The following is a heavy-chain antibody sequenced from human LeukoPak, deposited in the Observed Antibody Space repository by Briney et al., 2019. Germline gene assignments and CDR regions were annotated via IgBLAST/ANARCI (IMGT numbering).Heavy chain of an antibody. CDR1: GGSISSSSYY. J-gene: IGHJ4*02. D-gene: IGHD2-2*01. Sequence: SETLSLTCTVSGGSISSSSYYWGWIRQPPGKGLEWIGSIYYSGSTYYNPSLKGRVTISVDTSKNQFSLKLSSVTAADTAVYYCARIATSWTGFDYWGQGTLVTVSS. CDR2: IYYSGST. V-gene: IGHV4-39*07. CDR3: ARIATSWTGFDY.